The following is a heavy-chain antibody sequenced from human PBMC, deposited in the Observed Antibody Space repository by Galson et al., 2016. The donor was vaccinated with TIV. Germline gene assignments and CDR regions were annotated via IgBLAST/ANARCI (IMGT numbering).Heavy chain of an antibody. CDR1: EFTFSAYA. D-gene: IGHD1-26*01. CDR2: ISYDGSEK. J-gene: IGHJ6*02. V-gene: IGHV3-30*07. CDR3: AREGGTYFDSYYYGLVV. Sequence: SLRLSCAASEFTFSAYAMHWVRQAPGKGPEWVAIISYDGSEKFYADSVKGRFTISRDNSKYTLLLQMNSLRVEDTAVYYCAREGGTYFDSYYYGLVVWGQGTTVTVSS.